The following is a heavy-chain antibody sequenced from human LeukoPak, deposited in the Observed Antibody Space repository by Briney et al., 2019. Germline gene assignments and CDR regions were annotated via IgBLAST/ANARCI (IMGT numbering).Heavy chain of an antibody. CDR3: ARGRTVTSPDY. V-gene: IGHV3-30-3*01. CDR2: ISYDGSNK. CDR1: GFTFSSYA. D-gene: IGHD4-17*01. J-gene: IGHJ4*02. Sequence: GGSLRPSCAASGFTFSSYAMHWVRQAPGKGLEWVAVISYDGSNKYYADSVKGRFTISRDNSKNTLYLQMNSLRAEDTAVYYCARGRTVTSPDYWGQGTLVTVSS.